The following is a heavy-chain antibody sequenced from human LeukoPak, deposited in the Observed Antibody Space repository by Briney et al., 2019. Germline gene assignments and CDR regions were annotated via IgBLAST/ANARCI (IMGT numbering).Heavy chain of an antibody. Sequence: PGGSLRLSCTASGFTFGDYAMSWVRQAPGKGLEWVGFIRSKAYGGTTEYAASVKGRFTISRDDSKSIAYLQMNSLRAEDTAVYYCARDPWGYGPGAFDIWGQGTMVTVSS. CDR1: GFTFGDYA. CDR2: IRSKAYGGTT. D-gene: IGHD3-16*01. J-gene: IGHJ3*02. CDR3: ARDPWGYGPGAFDI. V-gene: IGHV3-49*04.